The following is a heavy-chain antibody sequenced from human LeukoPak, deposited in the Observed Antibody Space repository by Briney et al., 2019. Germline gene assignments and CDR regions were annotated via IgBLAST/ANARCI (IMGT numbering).Heavy chain of an antibody. CDR3: ARSPNYDFWSGYYPGTQYYYYYYMDV. CDR2: IYYSGST. D-gene: IGHD3-3*01. J-gene: IGHJ6*03. V-gene: IGHV4-59*11. CDR1: GGSISSHY. Sequence: SETLSLTCTVSGGSISSHYWSWIRQPPGKGLEWIGYIYYSGSTNYNPSLKSRVTISVDTSKNQFSLKLSSVTAADTAVYYCARSPNYDFWSGYYPGTQYYYYYYMDVWGKGTTVTVSS.